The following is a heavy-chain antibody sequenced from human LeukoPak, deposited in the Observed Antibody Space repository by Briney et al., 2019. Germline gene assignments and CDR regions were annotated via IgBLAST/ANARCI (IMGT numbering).Heavy chain of an antibody. CDR2: INHSGST. D-gene: IGHD5-18*01. CDR3: ARGRRYSYGPRWFDP. CDR1: GGSFSGYY. Sequence: SETLSLTCAVYGGSFSGYYWSWIRQPPGKGLEWIGEINHSGSTNYNPSLKSRVTISVDTSKNQFSLKLSSVTAADTAVYYCARGRRYSYGPRWFDPWGQGTLVTVSS. V-gene: IGHV4-34*01. J-gene: IGHJ5*02.